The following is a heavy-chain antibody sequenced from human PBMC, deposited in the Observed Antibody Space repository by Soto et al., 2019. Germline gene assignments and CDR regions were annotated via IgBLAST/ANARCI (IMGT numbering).Heavy chain of an antibody. V-gene: IGHV5-51*01. Sequence: GESLKISCKGSGYSFTNYWIGWVRQMPGKGLEWMGIIYPGDSDTRYSPSFQGQVTISADKSISTAYLQWSSLKASDTAMYYCARRNTYYYESSGYPDYWGQGTLVTVSS. J-gene: IGHJ4*02. CDR1: GYSFTNYW. CDR3: ARRNTYYYESSGYPDY. CDR2: IYPGDSDT. D-gene: IGHD3-22*01.